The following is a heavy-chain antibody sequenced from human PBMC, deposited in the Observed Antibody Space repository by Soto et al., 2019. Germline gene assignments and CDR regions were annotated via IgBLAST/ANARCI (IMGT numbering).Heavy chain of an antibody. CDR1: GGSFSGYY. V-gene: IGHV4-34*01. Sequence: SETLSLTCAVYGGSFSGYYWSWIRQPPGKGLEWIGEINHSGSTNYNPSLKSRVTISVDTSKNQFSLKLSSVTAADTAVYYCARGLTIYYDSSGYYYVFDDWGQGTLVTVSS. J-gene: IGHJ4*02. CDR3: ARGLTIYYDSSGYYYVFDD. CDR2: INHSGST. D-gene: IGHD3-22*01.